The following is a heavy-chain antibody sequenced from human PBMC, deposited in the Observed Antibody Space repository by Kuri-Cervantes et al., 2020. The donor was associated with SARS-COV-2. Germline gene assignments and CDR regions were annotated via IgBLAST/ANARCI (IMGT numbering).Heavy chain of an antibody. J-gene: IGHJ4*02. CDR3: ARDLGLTTGELEWYY. Sequence: ESLKISCAICGGSLSGSYWSWIRQSPGKRLEWIGEVNHNGGANYNPSLRSRVTISVDPSKAQFSLNLIFVTAADTAVYYCARDLGLTTGELEWYYWGQGTLVTVSS. D-gene: IGHD3-3*01. CDR1: GGSLSGSY. CDR2: VNHNGGA. V-gene: IGHV4-34*01.